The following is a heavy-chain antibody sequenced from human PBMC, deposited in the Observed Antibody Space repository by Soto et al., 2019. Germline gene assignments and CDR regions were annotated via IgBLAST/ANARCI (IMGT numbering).Heavy chain of an antibody. D-gene: IGHD3-3*01. CDR2: IYYSGST. J-gene: IGHJ4*02. V-gene: IGHV4-30-4*01. CDR3: ASGITIFGVVINPFDY. CDR1: GGSISSGDYY. Sequence: QVQLQESGPGLVKPSQTLSLTCTVSGGSISSGDYYWSWIRQPPGKGLEWIGYIYYSGSTYYNPSLKSRVTISVDTSKNQFSLKLSFVTAADTAVYYCASGITIFGVVINPFDYWGQGTLVTVSS.